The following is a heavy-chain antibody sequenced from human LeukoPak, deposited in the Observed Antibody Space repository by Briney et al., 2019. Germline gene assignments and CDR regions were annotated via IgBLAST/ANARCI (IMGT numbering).Heavy chain of an antibody. CDR2: IYYSGST. J-gene: IGHJ4*02. CDR3: ARQSGTIFGVVTPPDY. CDR1: GGSISSSSYY. D-gene: IGHD3-3*01. V-gene: IGHV4-39*01. Sequence: SETLSLTCTVSGGSISSSSYYWGWIRQPPGKGLEWIGSIYYSGSTYYNPSLKSRVTISVDTSKNQFSLKLSSVTAADTAVYYCARQSGTIFGVVTPPDYWGQGTLVTVSS.